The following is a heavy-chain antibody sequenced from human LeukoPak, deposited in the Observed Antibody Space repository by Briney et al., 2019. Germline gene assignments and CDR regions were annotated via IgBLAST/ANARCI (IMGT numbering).Heavy chain of an antibody. J-gene: IGHJ4*02. V-gene: IGHV4-30-2*03. CDR1: GGSISSGGYY. D-gene: IGHD2-2*02. Sequence: SETLSLTCTVSGGSISSGGYYWSWIRQPPGKGLEWIGYIYHSGSTYYNPSLKSRVTISVDTSKNQFSLKLSSVTAADTAVYYCARRRSSTSCYTWDYWGQGTLVTVSS. CDR2: IYHSGST. CDR3: ARRRSSTSCYTWDY.